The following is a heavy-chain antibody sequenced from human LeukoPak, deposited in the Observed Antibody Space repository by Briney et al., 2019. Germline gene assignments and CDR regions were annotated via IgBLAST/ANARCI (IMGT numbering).Heavy chain of an antibody. CDR2: INPNSGGT. Sequence: ASVTVSCKASGYTFTGYYIHWVRQAPGQGLECLGWINPNSGGTNYAQKFQGRVTMASATSTSTAYMELSSLRSDDTAVYYCARAGGGSPFDSWGQGTLVTVSS. CDR1: GYTFTGYY. CDR3: ARAGGGSPFDS. J-gene: IGHJ4*02. D-gene: IGHD3-16*01. V-gene: IGHV1-2*02.